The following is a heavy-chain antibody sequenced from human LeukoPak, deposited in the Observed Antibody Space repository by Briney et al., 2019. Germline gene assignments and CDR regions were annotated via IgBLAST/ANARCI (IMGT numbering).Heavy chain of an antibody. Sequence: SETLSLTCTVSGGSISSSSYYWGWIRQPPGKGLEWIASIYYSGSTYYNPSLKSRVTISVDTSKNQFSLKLSSETAADTAVYYCARGDAVVTPTGAFDIWGQGTMVTVSS. CDR1: GGSISSSSYY. CDR3: ARGDAVVTPTGAFDI. V-gene: IGHV4-39*07. J-gene: IGHJ3*02. CDR2: IYYSGST. D-gene: IGHD4-23*01.